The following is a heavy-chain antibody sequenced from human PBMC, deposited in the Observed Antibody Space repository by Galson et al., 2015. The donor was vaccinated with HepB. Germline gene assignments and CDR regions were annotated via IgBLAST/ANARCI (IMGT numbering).Heavy chain of an antibody. D-gene: IGHD3-10*01. J-gene: IGHJ4*02. Sequence: SLRLSCAASGFTFSSYGMHWVRQAPGKGLEWVAVISYDGSNKYYADSVKGRFTISRDNSKNTLYLQMNSLRAEDTAVYYCAKVVRGVIVGYWGQGTLVTVSS. CDR2: ISYDGSNK. CDR3: AKVVRGVIVGY. CDR1: GFTFSSYG. V-gene: IGHV3-30*18.